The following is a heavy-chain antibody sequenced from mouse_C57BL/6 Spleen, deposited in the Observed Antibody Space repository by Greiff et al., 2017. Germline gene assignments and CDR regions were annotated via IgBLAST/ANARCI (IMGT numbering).Heavy chain of an antibody. J-gene: IGHJ1*03. Sequence: VQLQQSGAELVKPGASVKLSCKASGYTFTSYWMHWVKQRPGQGLEWIGMIHPNSGSTNYNEKFKSKATLTVDKSSSTAYMQLSSLTSEDSAVYYGARNYYGSSSYWYFDGWGTGTTVTVSS. V-gene: IGHV1-64*01. D-gene: IGHD1-1*01. CDR3: ARNYYGSSSYWYFDG. CDR2: IHPNSGST. CDR1: GYTFTSYW.